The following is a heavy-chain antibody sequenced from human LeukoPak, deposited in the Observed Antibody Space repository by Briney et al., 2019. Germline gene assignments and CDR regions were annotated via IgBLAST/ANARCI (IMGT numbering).Heavy chain of an antibody. CDR1: GYTFTSYA. CDR2: INAGNGNT. J-gene: IGHJ5*02. D-gene: IGHD3-3*01. V-gene: IGHV1-3*01. CDR3: ATREWLSGFGPFDP. Sequence: ASVKVSCKASGYTFTSYAMHWVRQAPGQRLEWMGWINAGNGNTKYSQKFQGRVTITRDTSASTAYMELSSLRSEDTAVYYCATREWLSGFGPFDPWGQGTLVTVSS.